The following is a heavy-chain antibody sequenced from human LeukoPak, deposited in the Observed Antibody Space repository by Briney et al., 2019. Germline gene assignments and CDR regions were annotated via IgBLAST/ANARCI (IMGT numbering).Heavy chain of an antibody. D-gene: IGHD3-16*01. Sequence: GGSLRLSCAASGFIFSSYWIAWVRQAPGKGLEWVANIKQDGSEKYYVDSVKGRFTISRDNAKKSLYLQMNSLRVEDTAVYYCVGGSHMDRWAKRTTVTVFS. J-gene: IGHJ6*03. CDR1: GFIFSSYW. CDR3: VGGSHMDR. V-gene: IGHV3-7*01. CDR2: IKQDGSEK.